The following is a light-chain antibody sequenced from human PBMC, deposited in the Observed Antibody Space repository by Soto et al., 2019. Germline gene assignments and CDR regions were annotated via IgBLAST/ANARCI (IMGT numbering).Light chain of an antibody. V-gene: IGKV3-15*01. CDR3: QQYNNWPPRGT. CDR2: GAS. Sequence: EIVMTQSPATLSVSPGERATLSCRASQSVSSNLAWYQQKPGQAPRLLIYGASTRATGIPARFSGSGSGTEFTLTISSLQYEDFAADYCQQYNNWPPRGTFGQGTKVEIK. J-gene: IGKJ1*01. CDR1: QSVSSN.